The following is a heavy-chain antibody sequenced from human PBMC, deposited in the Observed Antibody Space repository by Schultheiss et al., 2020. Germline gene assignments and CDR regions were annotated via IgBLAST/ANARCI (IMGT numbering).Heavy chain of an antibody. CDR3: ARDIGVIIEYYFDY. CDR2: ISYDGSNK. J-gene: IGHJ4*02. D-gene: IGHD3-3*01. Sequence: GESLKISCAASGFTFSSYAMHWVRQAPGKGLEWVAVISYDGSNKYYADSVKGRFTISRDNSKNTLYLQMNSLRAEDTAVYYCARDIGVIIEYYFDYWGQGTLVTVSS. CDR1: GFTFSSYA. V-gene: IGHV3-30-3*01.